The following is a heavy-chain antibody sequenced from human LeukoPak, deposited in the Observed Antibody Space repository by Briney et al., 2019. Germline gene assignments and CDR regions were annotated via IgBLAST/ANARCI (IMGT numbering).Heavy chain of an antibody. CDR3: AREEDSSSSCFDY. V-gene: IGHV3-30-3*01. J-gene: IGHJ4*02. D-gene: IGHD6-6*01. CDR2: ISYDGSNK. Sequence: GRSLRLSCAASGFTFSSYAMHWVRQAPGKGLEWVAVISYDGSNKYYADSVKSRFTISRDNSKNTLYLQMNSLRAEDTAVYYCAREEDSSSSCFDYWGQGTLVTVSS. CDR1: GFTFSSYA.